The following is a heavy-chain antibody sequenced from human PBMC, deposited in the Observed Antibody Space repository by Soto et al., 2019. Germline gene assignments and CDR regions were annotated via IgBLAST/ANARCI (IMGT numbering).Heavy chain of an antibody. CDR3: ARGSRDGYRIYGMDV. Sequence: SVKVSCKASGFSFSDYFMHWVRQAPGQGLEWMGGIIPIFGTANYAQKFQGRVTITADKSTSTAYMELSSLRSEDTAVYYCARGSRDGYRIYGMDVWGQGTTVTVSS. D-gene: IGHD5-12*01. CDR2: IIPIFGTA. V-gene: IGHV1-69*06. CDR1: GFSFSDYF. J-gene: IGHJ6*02.